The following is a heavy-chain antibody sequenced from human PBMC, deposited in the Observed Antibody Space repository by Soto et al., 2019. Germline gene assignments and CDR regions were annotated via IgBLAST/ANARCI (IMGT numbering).Heavy chain of an antibody. CDR2: INHSGST. CDR1: GGSFSGYY. V-gene: IGHV4-34*01. D-gene: IGHD1-26*01. Sequence: PSETLSLTCAVYGGSFSGYYWSWIRQPPGKGLEWIGEINHSGSTNYNPSLKSRVTISVDTSKNQFSLKLSSVTAADTAVYYCARGSGSLRYYYGMDVWGQGTTVTVSS. CDR3: ARGSGSLRYYYGMDV. J-gene: IGHJ6*02.